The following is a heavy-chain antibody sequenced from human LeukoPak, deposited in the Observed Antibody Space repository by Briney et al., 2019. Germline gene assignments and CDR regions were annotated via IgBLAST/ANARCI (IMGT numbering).Heavy chain of an antibody. D-gene: IGHD6-19*01. CDR3: ARAESGWYGNYYYYYYMDV. CDR2: INPNSGGT. J-gene: IGHJ6*03. CDR1: GYTFTDYY. V-gene: IGHV1-2*02. Sequence: ASVKVSCKASGYTFTDYYMRWVRQAPGQGLEWMGWINPNSGGTNYAQKFQGRVTMTRDTSISTAYMELSRLRSDDTAVYYCARAESGWYGNYYYYYYMDVWGKGTTVTVSS.